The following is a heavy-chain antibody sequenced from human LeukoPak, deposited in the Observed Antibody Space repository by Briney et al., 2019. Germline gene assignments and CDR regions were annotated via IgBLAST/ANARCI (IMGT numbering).Heavy chain of an antibody. V-gene: IGHV1-2*02. D-gene: IGHD5-18*01. J-gene: IGHJ4*02. CDR2: INPNSGGT. Sequence: GASVKVSCKASGYTFTGYYMHWVRQAPGQGLEWMGWINPNSGGTNYAQKFQGRVTMTRDTSISTAYMELSRLRSDDTAVYYCARERYSYGYDYFDYWGQGTLVTVSS. CDR1: GYTFTGYY. CDR3: ARERYSYGYDYFDY.